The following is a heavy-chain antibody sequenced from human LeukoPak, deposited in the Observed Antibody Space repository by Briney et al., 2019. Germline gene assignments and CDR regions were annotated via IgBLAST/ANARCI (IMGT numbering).Heavy chain of an antibody. CDR2: ISGSGGNT. CDR3: AKVQEMDTILPPFHY. Sequence: GGSLRLSCAASGFTFDDYSMHWVRQGPGKGLEWVSAISGSGGNTFYADSVKGRFTISRDNSKNTLYLQVNSLRAADTAIYYCAKVQEMDTILPPFHYWGQGTLVTVSS. CDR1: GFTFDDYS. J-gene: IGHJ4*02. D-gene: IGHD5-24*01. V-gene: IGHV3-23*01.